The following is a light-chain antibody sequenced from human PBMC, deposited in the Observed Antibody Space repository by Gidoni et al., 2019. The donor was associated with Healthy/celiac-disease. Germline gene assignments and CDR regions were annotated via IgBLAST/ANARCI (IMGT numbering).Light chain of an antibody. Sequence: EIVLTQSPATRSLSPGERATLSCRASQRVSSYLAWYQQKPGQAPRRLIYDASNRATGLPARFSGSGSGTDFTLTISSLEPEDFAVYYCQQRSNWRGLTFGGGTKVEIK. CDR1: QRVSSY. V-gene: IGKV3-11*01. CDR2: DAS. CDR3: QQRSNWRGLT. J-gene: IGKJ4*01.